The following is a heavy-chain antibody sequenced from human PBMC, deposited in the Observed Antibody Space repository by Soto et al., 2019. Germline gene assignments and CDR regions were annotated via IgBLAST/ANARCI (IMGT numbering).Heavy chain of an antibody. J-gene: IGHJ4*02. CDR3: ARPPSGQLWLDY. V-gene: IGHV1-69*12. CDR1: GGTFSSYA. Sequence: QVQLVQSGAEVKKPGSSVKVSCKASGGTFSSYAISWVRQAPGQGLEWRGGIIPIFGTANYAQKFQGRVTITADESTSTAYTELSSLRSEDTAVYYCARPPSGQLWLDYWGQGTLVTVSS. CDR2: IIPIFGTA. D-gene: IGHD5-18*01.